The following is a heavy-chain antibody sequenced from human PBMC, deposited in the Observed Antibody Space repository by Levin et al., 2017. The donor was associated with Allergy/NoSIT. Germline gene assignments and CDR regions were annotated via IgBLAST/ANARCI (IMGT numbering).Heavy chain of an antibody. V-gene: IGHV4-39*01. D-gene: IGHD2/OR15-2a*01. CDR1: GGSISSGTYF. J-gene: IGHJ3*02. Sequence: GSLRLSCTVSGGSISSGTYFWGWIRQPPGKGLEWIGTIYYSGSTYYNPSLKSRVTMSVDTSKNQFSLRLSSVTAADTAVYYCARPNRRVWPYHDAFDIWGQGTMVTVSS. CDR3: ARPNRRVWPYHDAFDI. CDR2: IYYSGST.